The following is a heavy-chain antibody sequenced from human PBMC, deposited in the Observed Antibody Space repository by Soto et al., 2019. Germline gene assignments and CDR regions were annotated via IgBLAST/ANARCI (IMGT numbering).Heavy chain of an antibody. D-gene: IGHD2-21*01. CDR1: GGSVSNRDYF. Sequence: QVQLLESGPRLAKPSETVSLICTVSGGSVSNRDYFWTWIRQTPGKALEWIGRISYTGAASHNPSLKSRATISIDTSMNQFSLRLFSVSAADTAVYYCARATAYCGRTDCYPFDYWGQGTLLTVSP. V-gene: IGHV4-30-4*01. J-gene: IGHJ4*02. CDR3: ARATAYCGRTDCYPFDY. CDR2: ISYTGAA.